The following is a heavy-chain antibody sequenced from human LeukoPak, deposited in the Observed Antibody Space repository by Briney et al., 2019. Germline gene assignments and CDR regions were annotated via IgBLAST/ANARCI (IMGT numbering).Heavy chain of an antibody. J-gene: IGHJ3*02. CDR3: ARHIVVVPAAITNAFDI. D-gene: IGHD2-2*01. Sequence: PSETLSLTCTVSGGSISSYYWSWIRQPPGKGLEWIGYIYYSGSTNYNPSLKSRVTISVDTSKNQFSLKLSSVTAADTAVYYCARHIVVVPAAITNAFDIWGQGTMVTVSS. V-gene: IGHV4-59*08. CDR2: IYYSGST. CDR1: GGSISSYY.